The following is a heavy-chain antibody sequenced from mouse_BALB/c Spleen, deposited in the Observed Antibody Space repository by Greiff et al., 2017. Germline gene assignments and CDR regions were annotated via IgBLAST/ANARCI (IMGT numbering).Heavy chain of an antibody. CDR3: ARPGRLLPPFAY. CDR2: ISSGGGST. D-gene: IGHD2-13*01. Sequence: EVMLVESGGGLVKPGGSLKLSCAASGFAFSSYDMSWVRQTPEKRLEWVAYISSGGGSTYYPDTVKGRFTISRDNAKNTLYLQMSSLKSEDTAMYYCARPGRLLPPFAYWGQGTLVTVSA. CDR1: GFAFSSYD. J-gene: IGHJ3*01. V-gene: IGHV5-12-1*01.